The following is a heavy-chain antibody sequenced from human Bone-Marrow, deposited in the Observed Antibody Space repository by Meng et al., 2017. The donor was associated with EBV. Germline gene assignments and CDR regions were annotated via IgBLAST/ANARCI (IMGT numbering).Heavy chain of an antibody. J-gene: IGHJ4*02. V-gene: IGHV3-30*18. CDR3: AKDAWGTAMVPFPDY. D-gene: IGHD5-18*01. CDR2: ISYDGSNK. CDR1: GFTFSSHG. Sequence: QVQLVESGXGVVQPGRSLRLSCAASGFTFSSHGMHWVRQAPGKGLEWVAVISYDGSNKYYADSVKGRFTISRDNSKNTLYLQMNSLRAEDTAVYYCAKDAWGTAMVPFPDYWGQGTLVTVSS.